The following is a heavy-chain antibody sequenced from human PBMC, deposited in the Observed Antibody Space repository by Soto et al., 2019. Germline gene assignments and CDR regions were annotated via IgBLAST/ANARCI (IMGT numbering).Heavy chain of an antibody. J-gene: IGHJ3*02. CDR3: ARSGYYDSNRVDAFDI. CDR1: GYTFTSYD. CDR2: MNPNSGNT. Sequence: QVQLVQSGAEVKKPGASVKVSCKASGYTFTSYDINWVRQATGQGREWMGWMNPNSGNTGYAQKFQGRVTMTRNTSISTAYMELSSLRSEDTAVYYCARSGYYDSNRVDAFDIWGQGTMVTVSS. V-gene: IGHV1-8*01. D-gene: IGHD3-22*01.